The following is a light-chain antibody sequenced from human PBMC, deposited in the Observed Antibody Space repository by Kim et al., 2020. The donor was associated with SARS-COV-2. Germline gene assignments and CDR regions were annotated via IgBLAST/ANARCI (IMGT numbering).Light chain of an antibody. V-gene: IGKV3-20*01. CDR1: QSVRSSY. CDR2: GES. Sequence: EVVLTQSPGTLSLSPGESATLSCRASQSVRSSYLAWYQQKPGQAPRLLIYGESSRATGIPDRFSGSGSGTDFTLTISRLEPEDFAVYYCQHYGNSPPLWTFGQGTKVDIK. J-gene: IGKJ1*01. CDR3: QHYGNSPPLWT.